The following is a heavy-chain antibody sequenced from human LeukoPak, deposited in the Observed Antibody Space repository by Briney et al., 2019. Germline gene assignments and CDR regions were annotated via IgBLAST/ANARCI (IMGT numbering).Heavy chain of an antibody. CDR3: ARHFSEFTTIVVVDDAFDI. V-gene: IGHV4-34*01. D-gene: IGHD3-22*01. Sequence: SETLSLTCAVYGGSFSGYYWSWIRQPPGKGLEWIGEINHSGSTNYNPSLKSRVTISVDTSKNQFSLKLSSVTAADTAVYYCARHFSEFTTIVVVDDAFDIWGQGTMVTVSS. J-gene: IGHJ3*02. CDR2: INHSGST. CDR1: GGSFSGYY.